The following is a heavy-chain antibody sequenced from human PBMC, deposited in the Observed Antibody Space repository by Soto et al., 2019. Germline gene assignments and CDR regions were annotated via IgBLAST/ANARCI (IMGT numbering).Heavy chain of an antibody. CDR2: IVVGSGNT. D-gene: IGHD1-26*01. CDR3: AGRSSPCEYLDY. Sequence: SVKVSCKASGFTFTSSAVQWVPQPRGQRLEWIGWIVVGSGNTNYAQKFQERVTITRDMSTSTAYMELSSLRSEDTAVYYCAGRSSPCEYLDYWGKGTLVTVSS. V-gene: IGHV1-58*01. CDR1: GFTFTSSA. J-gene: IGHJ4*02.